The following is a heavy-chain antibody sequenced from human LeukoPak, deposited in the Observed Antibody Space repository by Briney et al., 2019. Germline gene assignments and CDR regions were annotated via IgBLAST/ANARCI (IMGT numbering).Heavy chain of an antibody. V-gene: IGHV3-21*01. Sequence: PGGSLRLSCAASGFTFSSYSMNWVRQAPGKGLEWVSSISSSSSYIYYADSVKGRFTNSRDNAKNSLYLQMNSLRAEDTAVYYCAREGYDILTGYHYGMDVWGKGTTVTVSS. J-gene: IGHJ6*04. CDR2: ISSSSSYI. CDR3: AREGYDILTGYHYGMDV. CDR1: GFTFSSYS. D-gene: IGHD3-9*01.